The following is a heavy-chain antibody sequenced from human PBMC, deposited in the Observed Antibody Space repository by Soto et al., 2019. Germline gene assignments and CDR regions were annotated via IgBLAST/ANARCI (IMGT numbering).Heavy chain of an antibody. V-gene: IGHV3-48*03. D-gene: IGHD3-16*01. Sequence: GGSLRLSCVASGFPFSNFEMNWIRQAPGKGLEWSSYIAVGGAASYADSVNGRFTISRDNAKNPLFLQMNSVGVGDTAVYYCVGGGLPYFDHWGRGTLVTVSS. CDR1: GFPFSNFE. CDR2: IAVGGAA. CDR3: VGGGLPYFDH. J-gene: IGHJ4*02.